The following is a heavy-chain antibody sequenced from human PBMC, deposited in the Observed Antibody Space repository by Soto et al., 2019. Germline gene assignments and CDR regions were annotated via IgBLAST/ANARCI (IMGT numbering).Heavy chain of an antibody. Sequence: EVQLLESGGGLVQPGGSLRLSCAASGFTFSIYAMSWVRQAPGKGLEWVSAISGSGGSTYYADSLKGRFTISRDNSKNTLYLQMNSLRAEDKAVYYCAKDESFGSVRWFDPWGQGTLVTVSS. CDR3: AKDESFGSVRWFDP. J-gene: IGHJ5*02. CDR1: GFTFSIYA. V-gene: IGHV3-23*01. D-gene: IGHD3-10*01. CDR2: ISGSGGST.